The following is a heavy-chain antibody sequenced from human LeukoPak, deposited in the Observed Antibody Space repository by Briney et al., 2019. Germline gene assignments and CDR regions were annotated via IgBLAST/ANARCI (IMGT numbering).Heavy chain of an antibody. CDR1: GLTVSNHW. CDR2: IREERGQE. Sequence: GGSLRLSCVASGLTVSNHWMSWVRQAPGKGLEWVVNIREERGQEYYVDSVKGRFTISKNSAKNSLYLQMNTLRVEDTAMYYCASLDTAKQPLANHWGQGTLVTVSS. D-gene: IGHD5-18*01. J-gene: IGHJ5*02. CDR3: ASLDTAKQPLANH. V-gene: IGHV3-7*03.